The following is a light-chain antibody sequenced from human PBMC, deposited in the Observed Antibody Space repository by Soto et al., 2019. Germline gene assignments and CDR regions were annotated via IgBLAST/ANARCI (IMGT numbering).Light chain of an antibody. J-gene: IGKJ1*01. Sequence: IQMTQSPSSLSASVGHSVTITCRASQSISTYLSWYQQKPGKAPELLIYAAVTLQSGVPSRFSGSGSGTEFALTISSLQPEDFATYYCQHTYSSPRTFGQGTRVDIK. V-gene: IGKV1-39*01. CDR2: AAV. CDR3: QHTYSSPRT. CDR1: QSISTY.